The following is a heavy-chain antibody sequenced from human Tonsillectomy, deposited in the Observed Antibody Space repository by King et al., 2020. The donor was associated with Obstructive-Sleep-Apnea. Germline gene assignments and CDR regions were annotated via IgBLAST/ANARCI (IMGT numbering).Heavy chain of an antibody. D-gene: IGHD1-1*01. CDR2: IRSSSSYT. Sequence: VQLVESGGGLVKPGGSLRLSCAASGFTFSDYYMSWIRQAPGKGLEWVSYIRSSSSYTNYADSVKGRFTISRDNAKNSLYLQMNSLRAEDTAVYYCARVGYNWNDAGYWFDPWGQGTLVTVSS. V-gene: IGHV3-11*06. CDR1: GFTFSDYY. J-gene: IGHJ5*02. CDR3: ARVGYNWNDAGYWFDP.